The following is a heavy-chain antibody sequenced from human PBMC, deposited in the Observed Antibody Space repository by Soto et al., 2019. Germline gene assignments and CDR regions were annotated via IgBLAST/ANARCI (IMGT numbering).Heavy chain of an antibody. CDR1: GGTLSSYT. J-gene: IGHJ5*02. D-gene: IGHD3-3*01. CDR3: ARSIFGVVNNWFDP. V-gene: IGHV1-69*02. Sequence: SVKVSCKASGGTLSSYTISWVRQAPGQGLEWMGRIIPILGIANYAQKFQGRVTITADKSTSTAYMELSSLRSEDTAVYYCARSIFGVVNNWFDPWGQGTLVTVSS. CDR2: IIPILGIA.